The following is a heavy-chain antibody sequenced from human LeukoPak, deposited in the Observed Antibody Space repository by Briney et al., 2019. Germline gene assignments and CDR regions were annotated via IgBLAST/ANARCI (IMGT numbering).Heavy chain of an antibody. V-gene: IGHV4-59*01. CDR2: IYYSGST. J-gene: IGHJ2*01. Sequence: SETLSLTCTVSGGSISSYYWSWIRQPPGKGLEWIGDIYYSGSTNYNPSLKSRVTISVDTSKNQFSLKPSSVTAADTAVYYCARGSRRSGYYVGYFDLWGRGTLVTVSS. CDR3: ARGSRRSGYYVGYFDL. CDR1: GGSISSYY. D-gene: IGHD3-22*01.